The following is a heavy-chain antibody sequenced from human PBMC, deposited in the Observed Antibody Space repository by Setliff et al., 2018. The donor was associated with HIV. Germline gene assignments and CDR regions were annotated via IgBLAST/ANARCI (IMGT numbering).Heavy chain of an antibody. CDR2: IHYSGST. CDR1: GGSISSGGHY. Sequence: NPSETLSLTCTVSGGSISSGGHYWNWIRQHPGKGLEWIGYIHYSGSTYYNPSLKSRVTISRDTSRNQLSLKLSSVNVTDTAVYYCAREEDSSGYYGKDAFDVWGQGTLVTV. J-gene: IGHJ3*01. D-gene: IGHD3-22*01. CDR3: AREEDSSGYYGKDAFDV. V-gene: IGHV4-31*03.